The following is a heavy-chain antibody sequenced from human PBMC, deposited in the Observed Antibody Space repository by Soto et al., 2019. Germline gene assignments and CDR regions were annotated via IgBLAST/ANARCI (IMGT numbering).Heavy chain of an antibody. D-gene: IGHD6-19*01. J-gene: IGHJ5*02. CDR1: GYNFNSYT. CDR2: ISAYNGNT. CDR3: ARGVAVAGRLARWFDP. Sequence: ASVKVSCKASGYNFNSYTISWVRQAPGQGLEWMGWISAYNGNTNYAQKLQGRVTMTTDTSTSTAYMELRSLRSDDTAVYYCARGVAVAGRLARWFDPWGQGTLVTVSS. V-gene: IGHV1-18*01.